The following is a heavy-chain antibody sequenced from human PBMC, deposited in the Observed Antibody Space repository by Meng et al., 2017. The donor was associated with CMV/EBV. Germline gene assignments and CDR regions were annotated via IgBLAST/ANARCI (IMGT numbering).Heavy chain of an antibody. CDR2: IYYSGST. Sequence: SETLSLTCTVSGGSISSYYWSWIRQPPGKGLEWIGYIYYSGSTNYNPSLKSRVTISVDTSKNQFSLKLSSVTAADTAVYYCARVRVPPATYYYYGMDVWGQGTTVTVSS. CDR1: GGSISSYY. V-gene: IGHV4-59*01. CDR3: ARVRVPPATYYYYGMDV. J-gene: IGHJ6*02. D-gene: IGHD2-2*01.